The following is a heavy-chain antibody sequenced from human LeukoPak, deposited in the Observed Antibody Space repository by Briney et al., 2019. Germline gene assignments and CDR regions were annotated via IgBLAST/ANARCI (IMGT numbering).Heavy chain of an antibody. D-gene: IGHD3-16*01. Sequence: PGGSLRLSCAASGFTFSSYSMNWVRQAPGKGLEWVSYISSSSSTIYYADSVKGRFTISRDNAKNSLYLQMNSLRAEDTAVYYCAREMTDYYDYVWGSYSDAFDIWGQGTLVTVSS. CDR3: AREMTDYYDYVWGSYSDAFDI. CDR1: GFTFSSYS. J-gene: IGHJ3*02. V-gene: IGHV3-48*04. CDR2: ISSSSSTI.